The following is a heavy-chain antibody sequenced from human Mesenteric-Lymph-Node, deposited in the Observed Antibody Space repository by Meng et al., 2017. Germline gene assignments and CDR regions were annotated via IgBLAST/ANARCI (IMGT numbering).Heavy chain of an antibody. D-gene: IGHD3-9*01. V-gene: IGHV3-33*01. CDR2: IWYDGSNK. Sequence: GGSLRLSCAASGFTFSSYGMHWVRQAPGKGLEWVAVIWYDGSNKYYADSVKGRFTISRDNSKNTLYLQMNSLRAEDTAVYYCARVDASYDILTGYPIFDYWGQGTLVTVSS. J-gene: IGHJ4*02. CDR3: ARVDASYDILTGYPIFDY. CDR1: GFTFSSYG.